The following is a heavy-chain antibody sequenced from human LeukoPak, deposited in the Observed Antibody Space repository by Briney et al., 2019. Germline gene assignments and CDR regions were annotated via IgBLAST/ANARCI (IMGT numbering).Heavy chain of an antibody. CDR2: ISYDGSNK. V-gene: IGHV3-30-3*01. Sequence: GGSLRLSCAASGFTFSSYAMHWVRQAPGKGLEWVAVISYDGSNKYYADSVKGRFSISRDNSKNTLYLQMNNLRAEDTAVYYCARPYSSGWYGDFDYRGQGTLVTVSS. CDR3: ARPYSSGWYGDFDY. CDR1: GFTFSSYA. J-gene: IGHJ4*02. D-gene: IGHD6-19*01.